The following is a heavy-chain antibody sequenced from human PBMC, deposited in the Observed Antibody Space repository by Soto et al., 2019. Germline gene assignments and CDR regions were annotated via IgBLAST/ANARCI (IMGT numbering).Heavy chain of an antibody. J-gene: IGHJ4*02. CDR2: TSTDEAMK. Sequence: GGSLRLSCGASGFTFSNYVLHWVRQAPGKGLEWVAVTSTDEAMKIYAPSVDGAFVISRDNSKSTLYRQMNSLRPEDTALHYCARDRLRGCRDHLDYWGRGTLDTGSS. D-gene: IGHD2-21*01. CDR3: ARDRLRGCRDHLDY. V-gene: IGHV3-30*09. CDR1: GFTFSNYV.